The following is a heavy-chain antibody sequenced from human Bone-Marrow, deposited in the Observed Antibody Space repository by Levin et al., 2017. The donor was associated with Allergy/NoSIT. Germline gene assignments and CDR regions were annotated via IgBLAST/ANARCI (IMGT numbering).Heavy chain of an antibody. Sequence: SETLSLTCTVSGGSIGSSGFYWGWIRQPPGKGLEWIGHIYYSGSTYYSPSLKSRVTISVNPSKNQFSLRLSAVTAADTAMYYCARLGFSGSYPYENFPFDSWGQGTLVTVSS. CDR3: ARLGFSGSYPYENFPFDS. D-gene: IGHD3-22*01. J-gene: IGHJ4*02. CDR2: IYYSGST. V-gene: IGHV4-39*01. CDR1: GGSIGSSGFY.